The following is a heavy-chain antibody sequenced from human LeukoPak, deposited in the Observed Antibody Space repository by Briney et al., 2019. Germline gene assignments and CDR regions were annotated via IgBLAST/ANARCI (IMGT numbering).Heavy chain of an antibody. CDR2: ISGDGGST. D-gene: IGHD1-26*01. J-gene: IGHJ4*02. CDR3: AKDIFVFGVVGATSNFDY. CDR1: GFTFDDYA. Sequence: GGSLRLSCAASGFTFDDYAMHWVRQAPGKGLEWVSLISGDGGSTYYADSVKGRFTISRDNSKNSPYLQMNSLRTEDTALYYCAKDIFVFGVVGATSNFDYWGQGTLVTVSS. V-gene: IGHV3-43*02.